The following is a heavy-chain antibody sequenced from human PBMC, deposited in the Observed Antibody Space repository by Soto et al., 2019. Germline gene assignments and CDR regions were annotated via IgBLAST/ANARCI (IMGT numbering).Heavy chain of an antibody. Sequence: GASVKVSCKASGDTFASFGFSWVRQDPGQGLEWLVWISAYNGNTHYAQKVRDRVTLTTDTSTNTAYMELRSLTSDDTAVYYCARDQESITDRSLQYWGHVTRVTVSS. D-gene: IGHD3-10*01. V-gene: IGHV1-18*01. CDR1: GDTFASFG. CDR3: ARDQESITDRSLQY. J-gene: IGHJ4*01. CDR2: ISAYNGNT.